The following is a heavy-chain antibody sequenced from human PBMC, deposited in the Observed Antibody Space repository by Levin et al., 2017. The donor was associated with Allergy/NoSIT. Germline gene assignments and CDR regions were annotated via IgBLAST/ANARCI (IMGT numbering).Heavy chain of an antibody. CDR2: IWYDGSYK. D-gene: IGHD7-27*01. V-gene: IGHV3-33*01. Sequence: GGSLRLSCAASGFTFSSNGMHWVRQAPGKGLEWVAVIWYDGSYKYYAESVKGRFTISRDNSKNTLYLEMNSLRLEDTAVYYCARLWGWDLDYWGQGTLVTVSS. CDR1: GFTFSSNG. J-gene: IGHJ4*02. CDR3: ARLWGWDLDY.